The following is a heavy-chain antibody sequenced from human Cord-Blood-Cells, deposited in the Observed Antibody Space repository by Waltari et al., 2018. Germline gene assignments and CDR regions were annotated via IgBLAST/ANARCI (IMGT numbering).Heavy chain of an antibody. V-gene: IGHV3-23*01. J-gene: IGHJ3*02. CDR1: GFTFSSYA. CDR2: ISGSGGST. Sequence: EVQLLESGGGLVQPGGSLRLSCAASGFTFSSYAMSWVRQAPGKGLEGVSVISGSGGSTYYADYVKGRFTISRDNSKNTLYLQMNSLRAEDTAVYYCAKGKWELLSFDIWGQGTMVTVSS. CDR3: AKGKWELLSFDI. D-gene: IGHD1-26*01.